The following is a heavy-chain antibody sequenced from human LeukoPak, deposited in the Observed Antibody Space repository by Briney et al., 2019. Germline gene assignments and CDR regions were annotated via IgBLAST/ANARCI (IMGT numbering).Heavy chain of an antibody. CDR3: AKDNAYYYADY. CDR2: IGYDGRNK. J-gene: IGHJ4*02. V-gene: IGHV3-30*02. CDR1: GFTFSSYG. D-gene: IGHD3-10*01. Sequence: GGSLRLSCAASGFTFSSYGIHWVRQAPGKGLEWVTFIGYDGRNKYYADSVKGRFTISGDNSKNTLYLQMNSLRAEDTAVYYCAKDNAYYYADYWGQGTLVTVSS.